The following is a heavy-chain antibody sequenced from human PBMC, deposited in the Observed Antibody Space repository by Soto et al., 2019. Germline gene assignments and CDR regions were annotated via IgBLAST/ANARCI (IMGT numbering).Heavy chain of an antibody. CDR3: ARGWSGTGV. CDR2: IDKVGTDS. CDR1: EFTFSGRS. Sequence: EVQLVESGGGLVQPGGSLRLSCAASEFTFSGRSVHWVRQAPGKGLVWVSGIDKVGTDSTYADSVKGRFTSSRDNAKNPVYLHINSLRVEDTAVYYCARGWSGTGVWGKGTTVTVS. J-gene: IGHJ6*04. V-gene: IGHV3-74*01. D-gene: IGHD2-8*01.